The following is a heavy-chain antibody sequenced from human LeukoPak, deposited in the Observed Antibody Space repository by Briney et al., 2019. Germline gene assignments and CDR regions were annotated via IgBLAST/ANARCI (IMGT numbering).Heavy chain of an antibody. Sequence: SETLSLTCTVSGGSISTHYWSWIRQSAGKGLEWIGRIYTSGSTNYNPSLKSRVTMSVDTSKNQFSLKLSSVTAADTAVYYCARDRPYSQWLDPWGQGTLVIVAS. J-gene: IGHJ5*02. CDR2: IYTSGST. V-gene: IGHV4-4*07. CDR1: GGSISTHY. D-gene: IGHD2-15*01. CDR3: ARDRPYSQWLDP.